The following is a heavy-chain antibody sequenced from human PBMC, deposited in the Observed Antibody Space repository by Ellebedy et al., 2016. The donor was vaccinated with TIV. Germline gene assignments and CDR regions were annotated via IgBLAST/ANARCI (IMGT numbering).Heavy chain of an antibody. V-gene: IGHV1-69*05. J-gene: IGHJ5*02. D-gene: IGHD3-3*01. Sequence: SVKVSCXASGGTFSSYAISWVRQAPGQGLEWMGGIIPIFGTANYAQKFQERVTITRDMSTSTAYMELSSLRSEDTAVYYCAADYRMYYDFWSGYPMPNWFNPWGQGTLVTVSS. CDR1: GGTFSSYA. CDR3: AADYRMYYDFWSGYPMPNWFNP. CDR2: IIPIFGTA.